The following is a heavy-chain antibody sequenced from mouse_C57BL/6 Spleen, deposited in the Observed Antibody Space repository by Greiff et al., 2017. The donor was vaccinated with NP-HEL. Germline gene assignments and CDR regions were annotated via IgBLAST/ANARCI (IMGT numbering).Heavy chain of an antibody. V-gene: IGHV3-1*01. CDR2: ISYSGST. D-gene: IGHD1-1*01. Sequence: EVQGVESGPGMVKPSQSLSLTCTVTGYSITSGYDWHWIRHFPGNKLEWMGYISYSGSTNYNPSLKSRISITHDTSKNHFFLKLNSVTTEDTATYYCARRIYYYGSGYFDVWGTGTTVTVSS. CDR3: ARRIYYYGSGYFDV. J-gene: IGHJ1*03. CDR1: GYSITSGYD.